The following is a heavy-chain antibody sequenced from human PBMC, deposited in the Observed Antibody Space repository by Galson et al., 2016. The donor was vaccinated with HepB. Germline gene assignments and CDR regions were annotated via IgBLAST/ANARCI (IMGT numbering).Heavy chain of an antibody. CDR1: GFTLDSHS. V-gene: IGHV3-21*06. CDR3: ARNYYDSRERFDY. Sequence: SLRLSCAASGFTLDSHSMNWVRQAPGKGLEWVSTISSSGTYIYYADSVKGRFTISKDLAKNSLHLQMDSLRAEDTAIYYCARNYYDSRERFDYWGQGILVTVSS. J-gene: IGHJ4*02. CDR2: ISSSGTYI. D-gene: IGHD3-22*01.